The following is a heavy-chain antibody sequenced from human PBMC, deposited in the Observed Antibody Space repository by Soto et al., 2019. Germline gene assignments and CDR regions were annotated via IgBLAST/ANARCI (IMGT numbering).Heavy chain of an antibody. CDR2: INPSGGYT. V-gene: IGHV1-46*01. CDR3: AREGVAPYYYYGMDV. D-gene: IGHD5-12*01. J-gene: IGHJ6*02. Sequence: ASVKVSCKASGYTFTGYYMHWVRQAPGQGLEWLGIINPSGGYTTYAQRFLGRVTMTSDTSTSTVHMEVRSLRSDDTAVYYCAREGVAPYYYYGMDVWGQGTPVTVSS. CDR1: GYTFTGYY.